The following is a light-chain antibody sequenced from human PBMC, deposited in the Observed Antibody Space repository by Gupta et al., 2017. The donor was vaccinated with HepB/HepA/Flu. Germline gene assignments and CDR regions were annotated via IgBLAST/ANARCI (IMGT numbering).Light chain of an antibody. V-gene: IGKV3-15*01. CDR1: QSVSSN. CDR3: QQSKGT. Sequence: EIVLTQSPATLSVSPGERATLSCRASQSVSSNLAWYQQKPGQAPRLLIYGAATRATGITDRVSGSGSGTEGTRTSIMMKSEDFAGYGGQQSKGTFGQGTKVEIK. J-gene: IGKJ1*01. CDR2: GAA.